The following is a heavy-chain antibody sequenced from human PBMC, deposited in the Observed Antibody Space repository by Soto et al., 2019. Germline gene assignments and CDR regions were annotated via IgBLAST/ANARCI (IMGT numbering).Heavy chain of an antibody. Sequence: GGSLRLSCAASGFTFSSYGMHWVRQAPGKGLEWVAVIWYDGSNKYYADSVKGRFTISRDNSKNTLYLQMNSLRAEDTAVYYCARDFFSSSGWYYFDYWGQGTLVTVSS. CDR3: ARDFFSSSGWYYFDY. CDR2: IWYDGSNK. J-gene: IGHJ4*02. V-gene: IGHV3-33*01. CDR1: GFTFSSYG. D-gene: IGHD6-19*01.